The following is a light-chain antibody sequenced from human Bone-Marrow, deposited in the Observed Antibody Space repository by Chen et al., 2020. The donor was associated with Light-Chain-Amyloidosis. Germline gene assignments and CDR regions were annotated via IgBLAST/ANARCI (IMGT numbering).Light chain of an antibody. V-gene: IGLV2-14*03. J-gene: IGLJ3*02. CDR1: SSDVGGYNY. Sequence: QSALTQPASVSGSPGQSITISCTGTSSDVGGYNYVSWYQQHPGKAPKLKIYDVSNRPSGVSNRFSGSKSGNTASLTISGLQAEDEADYYCSSYTSSSTLHWVFGGGTKLTVL. CDR2: DVS. CDR3: SSYTSSSTLHWV.